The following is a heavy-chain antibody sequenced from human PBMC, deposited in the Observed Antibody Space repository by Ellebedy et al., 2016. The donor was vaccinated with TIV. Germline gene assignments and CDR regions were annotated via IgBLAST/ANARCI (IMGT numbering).Heavy chain of an antibody. D-gene: IGHD3-16*01. CDR3: ARDPVGFGPAFDV. CDR2: ITESGCNT. Sequence: PGGSLRLSCAASGLTFSSHAMSWVRQAPGQGLEWVSSITESGCNTYYADSVKGRFTISRDNSKDTLFLQMNSLRAEDTAIYFCARDPVGFGPAFDVWGQGTMVTVSS. V-gene: IGHV3-23*01. J-gene: IGHJ3*01. CDR1: GLTFSSHA.